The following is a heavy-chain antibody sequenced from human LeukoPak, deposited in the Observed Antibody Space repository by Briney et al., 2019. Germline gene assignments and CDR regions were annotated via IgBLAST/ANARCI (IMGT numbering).Heavy chain of an antibody. CDR3: ARDLYYGSGAYYNGWDY. CDR2: INPSGGST. CDR1: GYTFTSYY. J-gene: IGHJ4*02. D-gene: IGHD3-10*01. Sequence: GASVKVSCKASGYTFTSYYMHWVRQAPGQGLEWMGIINPSGGSTSYAQKFQGRVTMTRDTSTSTVYMELSSLRSEDTAVYYCARDLYYGSGAYYNGWDYWGQGTLVTVSS. V-gene: IGHV1-46*01.